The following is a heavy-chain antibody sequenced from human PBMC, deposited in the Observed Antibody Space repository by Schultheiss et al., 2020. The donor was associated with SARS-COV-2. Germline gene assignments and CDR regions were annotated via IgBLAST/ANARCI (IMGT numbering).Heavy chain of an antibody. J-gene: IGHJ6*03. CDR2: INHSGST. CDR3: ARVREDPYYYHYMDV. Sequence: SETLSLTCTVSGVSISSSAYYWGWIRQPPGKGLEWIGEINHSGSTNYNPSLKSRVTISVDTSKNQFSLKLSSVTAADTAVYYCARVREDPYYYHYMDVWGKGTTVTVSS. CDR1: GVSISSSAYY. D-gene: IGHD1-26*01. V-gene: IGHV4-39*07.